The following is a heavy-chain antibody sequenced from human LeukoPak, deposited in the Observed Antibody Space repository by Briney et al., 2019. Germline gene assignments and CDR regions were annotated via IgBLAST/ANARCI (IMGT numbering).Heavy chain of an antibody. CDR2: ISGSGGST. CDR1: GFTLSSYA. D-gene: IGHD6-19*01. Sequence: GGSLRLSCAASGFTLSSYAMSWVRQAPGKGLEWVSAISGSGGSTYYADSVKGRFTISRDNSKNTLYLQMNSLRAEDTAVYYCAKALSSGWYNNWFDPWGQGTLVTVSS. CDR3: AKALSSGWYNNWFDP. V-gene: IGHV3-23*01. J-gene: IGHJ5*02.